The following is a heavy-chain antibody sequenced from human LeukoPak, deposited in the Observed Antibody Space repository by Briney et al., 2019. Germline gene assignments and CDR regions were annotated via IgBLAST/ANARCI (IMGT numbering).Heavy chain of an antibody. J-gene: IGHJ6*02. D-gene: IGHD3-3*01. CDR3: ARPTLRFLEWFPRPLYYYGMDV. Sequence: GASVKVSCKASGYTFTSYGISWVRQAPGQGLEWMGWISAYNGNTNYAQKLQGRVTMTTDTSTSTAYMELSSLRSEDTAVYYCARPTLRFLEWFPRPLYYYGMDVWGQGTTVTVSS. V-gene: IGHV1-18*04. CDR1: GYTFTSYG. CDR2: ISAYNGNT.